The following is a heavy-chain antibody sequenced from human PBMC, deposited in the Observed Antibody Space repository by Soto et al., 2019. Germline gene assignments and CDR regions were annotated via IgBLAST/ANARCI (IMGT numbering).Heavy chain of an antibody. Sequence: PGGSLRLSCAASGFTFSNAWMNWVRQAPGKGLEWVGRIKSKTDGGTTDYAAPVKGRFTISRDDSKNTLYLQMNSLKTEDTAVYYCTTDRTSANSSWSFYYYYYGMDVWGQGTTVTVSS. J-gene: IGHJ6*02. CDR2: IKSKTDGGTT. CDR3: TTDRTSANSSWSFYYYYYGMDV. CDR1: GFTFSNAW. D-gene: IGHD6-13*01. V-gene: IGHV3-15*07.